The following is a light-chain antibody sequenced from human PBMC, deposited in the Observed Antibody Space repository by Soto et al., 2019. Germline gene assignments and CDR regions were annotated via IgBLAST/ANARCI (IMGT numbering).Light chain of an antibody. V-gene: IGKV3-20*01. CDR2: GAS. Sequence: VLSQSRLTWSLSPALRDTLSYRASQSFRGLLAWYQQKPGQTPRLLVYGASSRATGIPDRFSGSGSGTDFTLTISRLEPEDFTVYCCQQHGTYPIRFGEGTRLDIK. CDR1: QSFRGL. J-gene: IGKJ5*01. CDR3: QQHGTYPIR.